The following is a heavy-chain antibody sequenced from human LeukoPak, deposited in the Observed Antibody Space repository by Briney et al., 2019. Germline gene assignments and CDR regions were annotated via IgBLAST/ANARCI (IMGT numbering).Heavy chain of an antibody. CDR2: IIPILGIA. D-gene: IGHD6-19*01. CDR1: GGTFSSYA. Sequence: GASVKVSCKASGGTFSSYAISWVRQAPGQGLEWMGRIIPILGIANYAQKFQGRVTITADKSTSTAYMELSSLRPEDTAVYYCARGPKQWLVFDYWGQGTLVTVSS. V-gene: IGHV1-69*04. J-gene: IGHJ4*02. CDR3: ARGPKQWLVFDY.